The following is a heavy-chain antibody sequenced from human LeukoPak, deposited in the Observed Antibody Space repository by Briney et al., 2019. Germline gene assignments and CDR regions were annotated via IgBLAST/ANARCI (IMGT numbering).Heavy chain of an antibody. CDR3: ARDQGATTPRYYFDY. D-gene: IGHD5-24*01. CDR1: GFPFSNYW. V-gene: IGHV3-7*01. J-gene: IGHJ4*02. Sequence: GGSLRLSCAASGFPFSNYWMSWVRQAPGKGLEWVASIKEDGSQKYYVDSVKGRFTISRDNSKNTLYLQMGSLRAEDMAVYYCARDQGATTPRYYFDYWGQGTLVTVSS. CDR2: IKEDGSQK.